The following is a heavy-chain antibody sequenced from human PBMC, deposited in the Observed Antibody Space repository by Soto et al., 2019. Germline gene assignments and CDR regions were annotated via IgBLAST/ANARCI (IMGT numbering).Heavy chain of an antibody. J-gene: IGHJ5*02. V-gene: IGHV1-2*02. CDR3: AREMGVIGAPGYTWLAP. CDR2: INPSSGGT. Sequence: GASVKVSCKASGYTFSDYYVHWVREAPGQGLEWMGWINPSSGGTIYTQRFQGRVTMTRDTSISTVYMELSRLTSDDTAVYYCAREMGVIGAPGYTWLAPWGQGALVTVSS. CDR1: GYTFSDYY. D-gene: IGHD1-26*01.